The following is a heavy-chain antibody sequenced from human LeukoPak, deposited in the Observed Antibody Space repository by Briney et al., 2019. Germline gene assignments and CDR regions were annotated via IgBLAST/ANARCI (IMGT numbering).Heavy chain of an antibody. D-gene: IGHD3-22*01. CDR2: IKQDGSER. CDR1: GFTFSIYW. CDR3: ARDRWSYDPQGGFDC. J-gene: IGHJ4*02. Sequence: GGSLRLSCAASGFTFSIYWMSWVRQAPGEGLEWVANIKQDGSERYYVDSVKGRFTLSRDNAKNSLYLQMNSLRAEDTAVYYCARDRWSYDPQGGFDCWDQGTLVTVSS. V-gene: IGHV3-7*03.